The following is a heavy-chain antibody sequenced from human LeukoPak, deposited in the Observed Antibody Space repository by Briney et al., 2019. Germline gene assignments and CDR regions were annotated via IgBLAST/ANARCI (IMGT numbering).Heavy chain of an antibody. V-gene: IGHV3-23*01. D-gene: IGHD3-16*01. Sequence: GGSLRLSCAASGFTFSNYAMSWVRQAPGKGLEWVSAISGSGGSTYYADSVKGRFTISRGNSKNTLYLQMNSLRAEDTAVYYCAKEMDDYVWGRAKNAFDIWGQGTMVTVSS. CDR3: AKEMDDYVWGRAKNAFDI. J-gene: IGHJ3*02. CDR2: ISGSGGST. CDR1: GFTFSNYA.